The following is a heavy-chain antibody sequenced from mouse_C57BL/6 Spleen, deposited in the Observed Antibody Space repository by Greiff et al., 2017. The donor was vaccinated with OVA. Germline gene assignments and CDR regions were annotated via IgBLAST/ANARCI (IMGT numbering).Heavy chain of an antibody. V-gene: IGHV1-82*01. D-gene: IGHD1-1*01. CDR1: GYAFSSSW. CDR3: ARALYYGSSRGDYFDY. J-gene: IGHJ2*01. CDR2: IYPGDGDT. Sequence: QVQLQQSGPELVKPGASVKISCKASGYAFSSSWMNWVKQRPGKGLEWIGRIYPGDGDTNYNGKFKGKATLTADKSSSTAYMQLSSLTSEDSAVYFCARALYYGSSRGDYFDYWGQGTTLTVSS.